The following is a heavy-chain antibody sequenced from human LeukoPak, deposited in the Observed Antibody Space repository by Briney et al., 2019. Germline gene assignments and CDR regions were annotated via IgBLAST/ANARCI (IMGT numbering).Heavy chain of an antibody. CDR2: IYYSGST. Sequence: SETLSLTCTVSGGSISSGSYYWSWIRQPAGKGLEWIGYIYYSGSTYYNPSLKSRVTISVDTSKNQFSLKLSSVTAADTAVYYCASGPPIYYYYMDVWGKGTTVTVSS. CDR1: GGSISSGSYY. J-gene: IGHJ6*03. V-gene: IGHV4-30-4*08. CDR3: ASGPPIYYYYMDV.